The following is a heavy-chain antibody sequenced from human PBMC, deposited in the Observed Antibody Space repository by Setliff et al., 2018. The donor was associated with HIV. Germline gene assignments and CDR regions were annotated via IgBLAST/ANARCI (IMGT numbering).Heavy chain of an antibody. Sequence: ASVKVSCKASGYTLTTHAMHWVRQAPGQSLEWMGWINAGNGNTKYSQKFQGRVTITKDTSTSTAYLEVRSLRSDDTAVYYCARTILRYFGWENPLPDAFDIWGQGTMVTVSS. CDR3: ARTILRYFGWENPLPDAFDI. V-gene: IGHV1-3*01. J-gene: IGHJ3*02. CDR1: GYTLTTHA. CDR2: INAGNGNT. D-gene: IGHD3-9*01.